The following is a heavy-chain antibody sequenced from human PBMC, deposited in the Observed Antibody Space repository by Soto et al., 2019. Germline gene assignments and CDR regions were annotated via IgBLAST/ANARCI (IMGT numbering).Heavy chain of an antibody. D-gene: IGHD3-3*01. CDR1: GYSFSSHY. CDR3: ATRITVFGLLIPPFDP. J-gene: IGHJ5*02. V-gene: IGHV1-46*01. Sequence: AASVKVSCKTAGYSFSSHYIHWVRQAPGQGLEWMGVINPGSGSTNFAQKFQGRVTMTRDTSTGTVYMELSGLRSEDTAIYYCATRITVFGLLIPPFDPWGQGTQVTVSS. CDR2: INPGSGST.